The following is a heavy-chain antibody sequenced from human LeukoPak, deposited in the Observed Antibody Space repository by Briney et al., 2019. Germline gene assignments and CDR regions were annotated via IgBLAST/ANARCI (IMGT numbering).Heavy chain of an antibody. CDR2: INHSGST. V-gene: IGHV4-34*01. J-gene: IGHJ6*03. CDR3: ARETSQKGAHYMDV. D-gene: IGHD3-16*01. CDR1: GGSFSGYY. Sequence: PSETLSLTCAVYGGSFSGYYWSWIRQPPGKGLEWIAEINHSGSTNYNPSLKSRVTISVDTSKNQFALKLSSVTAADTAVYYCARETSQKGAHYMDVWGKGTTVTISS.